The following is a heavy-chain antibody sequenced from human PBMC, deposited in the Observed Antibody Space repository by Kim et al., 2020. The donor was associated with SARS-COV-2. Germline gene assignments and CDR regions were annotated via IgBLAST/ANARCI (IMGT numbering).Heavy chain of an antibody. V-gene: IGHV3-7*01. CDR2: GSEE. CDR3: AIGQSFDY. Sequence: GSEEYYVDSVKGRFTISRDNAKNSPYRQMNSLRAEDTAVYYCAIGQSFDYWGQGTLVTVSS. J-gene: IGHJ4*02.